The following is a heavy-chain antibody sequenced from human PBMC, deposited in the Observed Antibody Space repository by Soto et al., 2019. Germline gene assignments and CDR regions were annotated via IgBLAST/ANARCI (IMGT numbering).Heavy chain of an antibody. J-gene: IGHJ4*02. Sequence: PSETLSLTCTVSGGSMGNYFWTWIRQPPGKGLEWIGYIHYSGSTNYNPSLKSRVTISVDTSKNQFSLKLSSVTAADTAVYYCARVDIVATISLWGQGTLVTVSS. V-gene: IGHV4-59*01. CDR3: ARVDIVATISL. D-gene: IGHD5-12*01. CDR1: GGSMGNYF. CDR2: IHYSGST.